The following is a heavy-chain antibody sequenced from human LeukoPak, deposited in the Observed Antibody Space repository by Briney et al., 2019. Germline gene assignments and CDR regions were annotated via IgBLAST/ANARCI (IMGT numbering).Heavy chain of an antibody. CDR3: TKKTSYYDSSGALDY. V-gene: IGHV3-23*01. J-gene: IGHJ4*02. CDR1: GFTFSNYA. D-gene: IGHD3-22*01. Sequence: GGSLRLSCLASGFTFSNYAMTWVRQTPGKGLEWVSVISGSGGSTYHADPVKGRFTLSRDNSKNTLFLQMNILRAEDTAVYYCTKKTSYYDSSGALDYWGQGTLVTVSS. CDR2: ISGSGGST.